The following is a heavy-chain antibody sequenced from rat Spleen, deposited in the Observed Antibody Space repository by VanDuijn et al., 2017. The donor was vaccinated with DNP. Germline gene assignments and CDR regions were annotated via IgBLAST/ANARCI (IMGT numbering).Heavy chain of an antibody. D-gene: IGHD1-1*01. J-gene: IGHJ3*01. CDR3: ARWDHYIGFAY. V-gene: IGHV3-3*01. CDR1: GYSITSSYR. Sequence: EVQLQESGPGLVKPSQSLSLTCSVTGYSITSSYRWNWIRKFPGHKLEWMGFINSAGSTDYTPSLKSRISITRDTSKNQFFLKVNSVTTEDTATYYCARWDHYIGFAYWGQGTLVTVSS. CDR2: INSAGST.